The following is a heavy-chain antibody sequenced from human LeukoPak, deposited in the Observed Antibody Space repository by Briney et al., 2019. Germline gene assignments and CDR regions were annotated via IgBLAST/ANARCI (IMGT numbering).Heavy chain of an antibody. CDR3: ASEYYYDTSGYYSLAS. V-gene: IGHV4-59*12. CDR2: IHYSGST. D-gene: IGHD3-22*01. Sequence: SETLSLTCTVSGGSISSYYWSWIRQPPGKGLEWIGYIHYSGSTNYNPSLKSRVTMSVDTSKNQFSLKLRSVTAADTAVYYCASEYYYDTSGYYSLASWGQGHLVTVSS. CDR1: GGSISSYY. J-gene: IGHJ4*02.